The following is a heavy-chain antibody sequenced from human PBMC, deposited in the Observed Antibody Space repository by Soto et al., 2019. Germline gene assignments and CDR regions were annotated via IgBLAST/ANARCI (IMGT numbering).Heavy chain of an antibody. CDR3: AGMPYTSGLRFDP. Sequence: ASETLSLTCNMSGDSYSISTYSWSWIRQPPGKALQWIGVIYQSGVTSYNPSLASRVSISLDRSNHQCSLKLKSVTAADTAVYFCAGMPYTSGLRFDPWGPGTLVTVSS. D-gene: IGHD6-19*01. J-gene: IGHJ5*02. CDR2: IYQSGVT. CDR1: GDSYSISTYS. V-gene: IGHV4-30-2*01.